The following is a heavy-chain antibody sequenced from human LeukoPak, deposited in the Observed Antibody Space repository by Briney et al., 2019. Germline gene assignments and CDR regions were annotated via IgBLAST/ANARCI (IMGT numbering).Heavy chain of an antibody. J-gene: IGHJ5*02. Sequence: GGSLRLSCAASGFTFSDYYMSWIRQAPGKGLEWVSYISSGGSTMNYADSVKGRFTISRDNAKNSLYLQMNSLRAEDTAVYYCARRYYYDSSAYYYFYPWGQGTLVTVSS. D-gene: IGHD3-22*01. CDR3: ARRYYYDSSAYYYFYP. CDR2: ISSGGSTM. CDR1: GFTFSDYY. V-gene: IGHV3-11*01.